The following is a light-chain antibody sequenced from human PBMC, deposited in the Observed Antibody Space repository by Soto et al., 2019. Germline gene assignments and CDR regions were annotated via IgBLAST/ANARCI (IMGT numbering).Light chain of an antibody. V-gene: IGLV2-23*02. Sequence: QSVLTQPASVSGSPGQSITISCTGTHSDVGRFNLVSWYQHHPQKVPKLIIFGVTERPSGISNRFSASKSGNTASLTISGLQAEDEADYYCCTYATGGTYVFGTGTKVTVL. J-gene: IGLJ1*01. CDR3: CTYATGGTYV. CDR2: GVT. CDR1: HSDVGRFNL.